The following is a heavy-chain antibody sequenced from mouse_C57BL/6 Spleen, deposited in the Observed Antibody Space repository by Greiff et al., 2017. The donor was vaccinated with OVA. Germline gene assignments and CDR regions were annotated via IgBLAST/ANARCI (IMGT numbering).Heavy chain of an antibody. D-gene: IGHD4-1*01. J-gene: IGHJ3*01. CDR2: ISYDGST. CDR1: GYSITSGYY. Sequence: EVQLQESGPGLVKPSQSLSLTCSVTGYSITSGYYWNWIRQFPGNKLEWVGYISYDGSTNYNQSLKNQTSITRDTSKNQFFLKLNSVTTEDTATYYCARERTGDIAYWGQGTLVTVSA. V-gene: IGHV3-6*01. CDR3: ARERTGDIAY.